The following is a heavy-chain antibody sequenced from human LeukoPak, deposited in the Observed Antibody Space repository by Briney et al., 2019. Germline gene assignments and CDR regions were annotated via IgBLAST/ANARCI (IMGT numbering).Heavy chain of an antibody. J-gene: IGHJ5*02. D-gene: IGHD2-2*01. V-gene: IGHV1-2*06. CDR3: ARGGAYCSSTSCRYNWFDP. CDR1: GYTFTGYY. Sequence: GASVKVSCKASGYTFTGYYMHWVRQAPGQGLEWLGRINPNSGGTNYAQKFQGRVTMTRDTSISTAYMELSRLRSDDTAVYYCARGGAYCSSTSCRYNWFDPWGQGTLVTVSS. CDR2: INPNSGGT.